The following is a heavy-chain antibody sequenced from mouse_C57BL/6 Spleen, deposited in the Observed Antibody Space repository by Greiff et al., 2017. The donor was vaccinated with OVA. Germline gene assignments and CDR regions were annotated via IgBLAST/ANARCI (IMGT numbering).Heavy chain of an antibody. Sequence: VQLQQPGTELVKPGASVKLSCKASGYTFTSYWMHWVKQRPGQGLEWIGNINPSNGGTNYNEKFKSKATLTVDKSSSTAYMQLSSLTSEDSAVYYCARVLLRETGYFDVWGTGTTVTVSS. CDR2: INPSNGGT. D-gene: IGHD1-1*01. CDR1: GYTFTSYW. J-gene: IGHJ1*03. CDR3: ARVLLRETGYFDV. V-gene: IGHV1-53*01.